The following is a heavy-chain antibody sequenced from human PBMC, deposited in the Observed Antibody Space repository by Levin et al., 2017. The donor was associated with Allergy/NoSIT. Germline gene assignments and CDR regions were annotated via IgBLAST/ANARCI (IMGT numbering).Heavy chain of an antibody. V-gene: IGHV1-2*06. D-gene: IGHD3-10*01. CDR1: GYTFTGYY. CDR2: INPNSGGT. CDR3: ARSRGLLWFRELSQRGDY. Sequence: GESLKISCKASGYTFTGYYMHWVRQAPGQGLEWMGRINPNSGGTNYAQKFQGRVTMTRDTSISTAYMELSRLRSDDTAVYYCARSRGLLWFRELSQRGDYWGQGTLVTVSS. J-gene: IGHJ4*02.